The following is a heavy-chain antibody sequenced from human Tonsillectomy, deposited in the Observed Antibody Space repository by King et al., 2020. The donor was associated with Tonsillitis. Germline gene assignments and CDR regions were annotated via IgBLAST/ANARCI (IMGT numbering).Heavy chain of an antibody. CDR3: TSDRGIEVRPLFDF. V-gene: IGHV3-15*01. CDR1: GFTFSNAW. J-gene: IGHJ4*02. Sequence: VQLVESGGGLVKPGESLRLSCAASGFTFSNAWMSWVRQAPGKGLEWVGRIKSKSAGGATDYFAPVKGRFAISRDDSISTRNLQMKRLKVEDTAEYYCTSDRGIEVRPLFDFWGQGTLVPVSS. CDR2: IKSKSAGGAT. D-gene: IGHD6-6*01.